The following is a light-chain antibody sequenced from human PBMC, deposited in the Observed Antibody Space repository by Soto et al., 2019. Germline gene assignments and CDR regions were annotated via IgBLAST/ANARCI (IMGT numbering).Light chain of an antibody. Sequence: EIGLTQSRGTLSLSPGERATLACRASQSVSSSYLAWYQQKAGLAPRLLIYGASSRATGIPDRFSGSGSGTDFTLTISSLEPEDFAVYYCQQYCSSPRWTFGQGTKVEIK. CDR2: GAS. CDR3: QQYCSSPRWT. CDR1: QSVSSSY. J-gene: IGKJ1*01. V-gene: IGKV3-20*01.